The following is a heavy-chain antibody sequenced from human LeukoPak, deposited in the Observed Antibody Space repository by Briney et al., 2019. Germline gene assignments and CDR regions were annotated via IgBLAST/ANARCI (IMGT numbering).Heavy chain of an antibody. Sequence: GGSLRLSCAASGFTFSSYAMSWVRQAPGKGLEWVSTISGSGDSTFYADSVKGRFTISRDNSKNMLYLQMNSLRAEDTAVYYCARGDGYNYGAFDIWGQGTMVTVSS. V-gene: IGHV3-23*01. CDR2: ISGSGDST. CDR1: GFTFSSYA. CDR3: ARGDGYNYGAFDI. J-gene: IGHJ3*02. D-gene: IGHD5-24*01.